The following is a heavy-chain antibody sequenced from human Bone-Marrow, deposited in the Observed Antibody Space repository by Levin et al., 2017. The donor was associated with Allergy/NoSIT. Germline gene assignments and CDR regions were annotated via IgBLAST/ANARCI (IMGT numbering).Heavy chain of an antibody. Sequence: GESLKISCAVSGFTFRDHYMSWVRQAPGKGLEWISYISTTGDTIHYADSVKGRFSISRDNAKNSLYLQMNSLRLEDTAVYYCAGEPISGFWSGYVLDAWGRGTLVTVSS. J-gene: IGHJ4*02. CDR3: AGEPISGFWSGYVLDA. CDR2: ISTTGDTI. V-gene: IGHV3-11*01. CDR1: GFTFRDHY. D-gene: IGHD3-3*01.